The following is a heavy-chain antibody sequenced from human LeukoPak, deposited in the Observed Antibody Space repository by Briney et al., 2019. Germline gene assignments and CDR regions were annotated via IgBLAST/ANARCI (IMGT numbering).Heavy chain of an antibody. CDR3: ARDERQCSGGSCYPSDY. D-gene: IGHD2-15*01. V-gene: IGHV3-30*04. CDR2: ISYDGSNK. CDR1: GFPFSSYA. J-gene: IGHJ4*02. Sequence: GRSLRLSCAASGFPFSSYAMHWVREAPGKGLEWVAVISYDGSNKYYADSVKGRFTISRDNAKNSLYLQMNSLRAEDTAVYYCARDERQCSGGSCYPSDYWGQGTLVTVSS.